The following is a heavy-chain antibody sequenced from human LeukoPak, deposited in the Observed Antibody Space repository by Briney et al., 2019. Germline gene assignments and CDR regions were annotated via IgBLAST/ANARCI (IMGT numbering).Heavy chain of an antibody. Sequence: ASVKVSCKASGGTFSSYAISWVRQAPGQGLEWMGWINPNSGGTNYAQKFQGRVTMTRDTSISTAYMELSRLRSDDTAVYYCARAVVPAAMVAFDYWGQGTLVTVSS. V-gene: IGHV1-2*02. CDR2: INPNSGGT. CDR3: ARAVVPAAMVAFDY. J-gene: IGHJ4*02. D-gene: IGHD2-2*01. CDR1: GGTFSSYA.